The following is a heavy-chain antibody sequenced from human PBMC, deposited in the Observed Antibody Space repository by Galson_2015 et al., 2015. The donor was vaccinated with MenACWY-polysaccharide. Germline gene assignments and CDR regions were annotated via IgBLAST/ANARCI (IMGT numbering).Heavy chain of an antibody. J-gene: IGHJ6*02. V-gene: IGHV5-51*01. CDR2: IYASDSET. CDR1: GYRFAGYW. CDR3: GRVYPGNYYAMDV. D-gene: IGHD2-8*01. Sequence: QSGAEVKKPGKSLRISCTVSGYRFAGYWIGWVRQMSGKGLEWMGIIYASDSETRYNPSFQGQVTITADRSTSTAYLHLGSLKASYTAMYYCGRVYPGNYYAMDVWGQGTTVIVTS.